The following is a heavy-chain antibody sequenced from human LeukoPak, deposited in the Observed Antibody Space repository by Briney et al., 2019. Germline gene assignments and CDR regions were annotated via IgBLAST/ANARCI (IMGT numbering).Heavy chain of an antibody. CDR1: GFTFSSYA. D-gene: IGHD5-24*01. V-gene: IGHV3-30*04. CDR3: ARDLGIEMATIMDY. Sequence: PGRSLRLSCAASGFTFSSYAMRWVRQAPGKGLEWVAVISYDGSNKYYADSVKGRFTISRDNSKNTLYLQMNSLRAEDTAVYYCARDLGIEMATIMDYWGQGTLVTVS. CDR2: ISYDGSNK. J-gene: IGHJ4*02.